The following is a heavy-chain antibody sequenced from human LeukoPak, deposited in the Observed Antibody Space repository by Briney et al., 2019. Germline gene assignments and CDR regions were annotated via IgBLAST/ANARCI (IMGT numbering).Heavy chain of an antibody. CDR2: ISSSGSTI. D-gene: IGHD2-15*01. J-gene: IGHJ6*02. CDR1: GFTFSDYY. Sequence: PGGSLRLSCAASGFTFSDYYMSWIRQPPGKGLEWVSYISSSGSTIYYADSVKGRFTISRDNAKNSLCLQMNSLRAEDTAVYYCARDQELVVAATNYYYGMDVWGQGTTVTVSS. V-gene: IGHV3-11*01. CDR3: ARDQELVVAATNYYYGMDV.